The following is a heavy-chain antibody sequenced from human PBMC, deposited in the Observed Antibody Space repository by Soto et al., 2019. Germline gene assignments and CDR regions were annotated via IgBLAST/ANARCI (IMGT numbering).Heavy chain of an antibody. D-gene: IGHD1-1*01. CDR2: IFYSGTT. CDR1: GGSISSGGYF. V-gene: IGHV4-31*01. J-gene: IGHJ4*02. CDR3: ARGVLW. Sequence: QVQLQESGPGLVKPSQTLSLTCTVSGGSISSGGYFWSWIRQPPGKGLEWIGNIFYSGTTYYNPSLKSPVTIAVDTSKNQFSLTLSSVPAAATAVYFCARGVLWWGQGTLVNVSS.